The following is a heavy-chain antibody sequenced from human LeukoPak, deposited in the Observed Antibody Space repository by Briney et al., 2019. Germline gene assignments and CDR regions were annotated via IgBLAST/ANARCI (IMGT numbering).Heavy chain of an antibody. Sequence: SETLSLTCAVSGGSISSGGYSWSWIRQPPGKGLEWIGYIYHSGSTYYNPSLKSRVTISVDRSKNQFSLKLSSVTAADTAVYYCARQQLAVRSLSLGMDVWGQGTTVTVSS. D-gene: IGHD6-13*01. CDR1: GGSISSGGYS. J-gene: IGHJ6*02. V-gene: IGHV4-30-2*01. CDR3: ARQQLAVRSLSLGMDV. CDR2: IYHSGST.